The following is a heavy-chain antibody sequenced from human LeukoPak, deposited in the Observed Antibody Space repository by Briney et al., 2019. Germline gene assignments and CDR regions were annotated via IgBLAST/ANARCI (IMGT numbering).Heavy chain of an antibody. Sequence: SETLSLTCAVSGYSPCIGYYWGWIRQPPGKELDWFESIYHSGCTYYNPSPKSRVTISVDTSKNQFSLKLSSVTAADTAVYYCARVQGYCSGGSCFRPHNSFDPWGQGTLVTVSS. J-gene: IGHJ5*02. CDR2: IYHSGCT. D-gene: IGHD2-15*01. CDR1: GYSPCIGYY. CDR3: ARVQGYCSGGSCFRPHNSFDP. V-gene: IGHV4-38-2*01.